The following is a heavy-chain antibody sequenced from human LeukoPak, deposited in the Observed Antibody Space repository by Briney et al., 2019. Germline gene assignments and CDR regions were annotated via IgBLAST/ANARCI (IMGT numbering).Heavy chain of an antibody. CDR3: ARGNAMVRGILILDY. CDR2: IYYSGNT. Sequence: TLSLTCTASGGSISSYPYSWGWIRQHPGKGLEWIANIYYSGNTYSNPSLKSRLTISVDTSKTQVSLKLSSVTAADTAVYYCARGNAMVRGILILDYWGQGTLVTVSS. D-gene: IGHD3-10*01. CDR1: GGSISSYPYS. V-gene: IGHV4-31*03. J-gene: IGHJ4*02.